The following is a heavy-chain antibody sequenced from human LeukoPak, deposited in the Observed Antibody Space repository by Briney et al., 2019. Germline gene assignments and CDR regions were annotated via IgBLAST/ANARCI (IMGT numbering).Heavy chain of an antibody. J-gene: IGHJ1*01. CDR1: GYTFTSYD. CDR2: MNPNSGNT. Sequence: ASVKVSCKASGYTFTSYDINWVRQATGQGLEWMGWMNPNSGNTGYAQKFQGRVTMTEDTSTDTAYMELSSLRSEDTAVYYCATRGGSLAEYFQHWGQGTLVTVSS. D-gene: IGHD1-26*01. V-gene: IGHV1-8*01. CDR3: ATRGGSLAEYFQH.